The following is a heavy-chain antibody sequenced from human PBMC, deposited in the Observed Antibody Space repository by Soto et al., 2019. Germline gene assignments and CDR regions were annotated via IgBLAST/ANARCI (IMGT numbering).Heavy chain of an antibody. J-gene: IGHJ5*02. CDR2: MNPNSGNT. Sequence: QVQLVQSGAEVKKPGASVKVSCKASGYTFTSYDINWVRQATGQGLEWMGWMNPNSGNTDYAQKIQGRVTMTRNTSISTAYMELSSLRAEDTAEYYCARGLGVVTQGWFDLWGQGTLVTVSS. V-gene: IGHV1-8*01. CDR3: ARGLGVVTQGWFDL. CDR1: GYTFTSYD. D-gene: IGHD2-21*01.